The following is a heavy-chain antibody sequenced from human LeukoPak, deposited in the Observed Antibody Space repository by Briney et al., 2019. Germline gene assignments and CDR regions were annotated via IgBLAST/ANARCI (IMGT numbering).Heavy chain of an antibody. CDR1: GFTFSSYW. CDR2: INSDGSST. D-gene: IGHD3-22*01. V-gene: IGHV3-74*01. Sequence: GGSLRLSCAASGFTFSSYWMHWVRQAPWKGLVWVSRINSDGSSTSYADSVKGRFTISRDNAKNTLYLQMNSLRAEDTAVYYCAREGLDSSGYHRMQWGQGTLVTVSS. J-gene: IGHJ4*02. CDR3: AREGLDSSGYHRMQ.